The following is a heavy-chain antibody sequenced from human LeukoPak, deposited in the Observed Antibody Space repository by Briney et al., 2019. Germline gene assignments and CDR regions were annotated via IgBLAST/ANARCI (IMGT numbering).Heavy chain of an antibody. V-gene: IGHV3-66*01. Sequence: PGGSLRLSCAASGFTVSSNHMSWVRQATGQGLEWVSVIYSGGSTYYADSVKGRFTISRDNSKNTLYLQMNSLRAEDTAVYYCGRLLFYYYGMDVWGQGTTVTVSS. D-gene: IGHD6-6*01. J-gene: IGHJ6*02. CDR3: GRLLFYYYGMDV. CDR1: GFTVSSNH. CDR2: IYSGGST.